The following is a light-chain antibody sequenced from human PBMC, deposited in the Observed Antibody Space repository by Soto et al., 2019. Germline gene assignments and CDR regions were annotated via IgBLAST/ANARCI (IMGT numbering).Light chain of an antibody. V-gene: IGKV1-5*01. CDR2: DAF. J-gene: IGKJ2*01. CDR3: HQYFTYPVT. Sequence: DIQMTQSPSTLSASIGDRVTITCRASQNIDKWLAWYQQKPGKAPKLLIYDAFNLEGGVPSRFSGTGSGPEFTLTISSLQPDDFATYYFHQYFTYPVTFGQGTKLEIK. CDR1: QNIDKW.